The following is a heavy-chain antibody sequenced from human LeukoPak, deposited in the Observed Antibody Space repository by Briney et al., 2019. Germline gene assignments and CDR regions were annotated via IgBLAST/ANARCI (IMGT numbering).Heavy chain of an antibody. V-gene: IGHV3-23*01. J-gene: IGHJ4*02. CDR2: ISGSGGST. D-gene: IGHD3-10*01. CDR1: GFTISSYG. Sequence: GGSLRLSCAASGFTISSYGMSWVRQAPGKGLEWVSAISGSGGSTYYADSVKGRFTISRDNSKNTLYLQMNSLRAEDTAVYYCAKHMVRGVIFDYWGQGTLVTVSS. CDR3: AKHMVRGVIFDY.